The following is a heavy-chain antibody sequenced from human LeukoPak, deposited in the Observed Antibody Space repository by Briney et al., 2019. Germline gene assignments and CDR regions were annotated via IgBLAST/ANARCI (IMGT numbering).Heavy chain of an antibody. CDR2: ITGSGGVT. V-gene: IGHV3-23*01. J-gene: IGHJ4*02. CDR1: GFSFSDYA. CDR3: AKDRLYYDGSTHIYYFDY. Sequence: GGSLRLSCAASGFSFSDYAMAWVRQAPGKGLEWVSVITGSGGVTHYAGSVKGRFTISRDNSKNTLYLQMNNLRVEDTARYYCAKDRLYYDGSTHIYYFDYWGQGTLVAVSS. D-gene: IGHD3-22*01.